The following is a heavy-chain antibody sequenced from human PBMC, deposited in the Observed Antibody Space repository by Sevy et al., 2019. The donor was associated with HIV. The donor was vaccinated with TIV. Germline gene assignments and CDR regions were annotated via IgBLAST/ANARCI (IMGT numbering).Heavy chain of an antibody. Sequence: SETLTLTCAVYGGSFSGYYWSWIRQPPGKGLEWIGEINHGGGTNYNTSPKSRITISVETYKNQFSLKLNSVTTADTALFYCAGHCPSSDCSHAFDIWGQGTMVTVSS. CDR1: GGSFSGYY. V-gene: IGHV4-34*01. CDR2: INHGGGT. D-gene: IGHD2-21*02. CDR3: AGHCPSSDCSHAFDI. J-gene: IGHJ3*02.